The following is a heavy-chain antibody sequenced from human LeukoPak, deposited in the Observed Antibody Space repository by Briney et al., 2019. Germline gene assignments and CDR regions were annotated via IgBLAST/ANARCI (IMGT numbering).Heavy chain of an antibody. Sequence: ASVKVSCKASGYTFTSYGISWVRQAPGQGLEWMGWISAYSGNTNYAQKLQGRVTMTTDTSTSTAYMELRSLRSDDTAVYYCATGRFGELPIPVYYFDYWGQGTLVTVSS. V-gene: IGHV1-18*01. CDR3: ATGRFGELPIPVYYFDY. D-gene: IGHD3-10*01. J-gene: IGHJ4*02. CDR1: GYTFTSYG. CDR2: ISAYSGNT.